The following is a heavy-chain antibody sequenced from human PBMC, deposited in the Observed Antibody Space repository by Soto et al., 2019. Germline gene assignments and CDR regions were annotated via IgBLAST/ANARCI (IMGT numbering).Heavy chain of an antibody. V-gene: IGHV4-30-4*01. J-gene: IGHJ5*02. CDR1: GGSISSGDYY. Sequence: TLSLTCTVSGGSISSGDYYWSWIRQPPGKGLEWIGYIYYSGSTYYNPSLKSRVTISVDTSKNQFSLKLSSVTAADTAVYYCARDSAAGLNWFDPWGQGTLVTVSS. D-gene: IGHD6-13*01. CDR3: ARDSAAGLNWFDP. CDR2: IYYSGST.